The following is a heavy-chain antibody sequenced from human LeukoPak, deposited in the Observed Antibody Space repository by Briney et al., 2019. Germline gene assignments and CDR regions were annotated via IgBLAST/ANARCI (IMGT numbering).Heavy chain of an antibody. CDR3: ASGGDLYFDY. D-gene: IGHD3-16*01. CDR2: IDYSGST. J-gene: IGHJ4*02. CDR1: GGSVSSSIYY. Sequence: PSETLSLTCTVSGGSVSSSIYYWSWIRQSPGKGLEWIGYIDYSGSTNYNPSLKSRVTISGDTSKNQFSLKLRSVTAADTAVYYCASGGDLYFDYWGRGTLVTVSS. V-gene: IGHV4-61*01.